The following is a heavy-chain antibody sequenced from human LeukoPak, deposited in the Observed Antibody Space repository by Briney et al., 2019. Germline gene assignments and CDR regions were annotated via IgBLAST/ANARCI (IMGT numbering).Heavy chain of an antibody. CDR3: ARAPSQNGGYPGYYYYYMDV. V-gene: IGHV4-59*01. CDR1: GDSISSYY. D-gene: IGHD7-27*01. CDR2: IYYSGST. Sequence: SETLSLTCTVSGDSISSYYWSWIRQPPGKGLEWTGYIYYSGSTNYNPSLKSRVTISIATSKNQFSLKLLSVTPADTAVYSCARAPSQNGGYPGYYYYYMDVWGKGTTVTVSS. J-gene: IGHJ6*03.